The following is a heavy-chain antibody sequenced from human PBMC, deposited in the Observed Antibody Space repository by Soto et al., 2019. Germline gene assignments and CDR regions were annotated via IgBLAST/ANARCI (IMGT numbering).Heavy chain of an antibody. Sequence: PGGSLRLSCAASGFTFSDYYMSWIRQAPGKGLEWCSYISSSSSYTNYADSVKGRFTISRDNAKNSLYLQMNSLRAEDTAVYYCARDPSCPGESGYYQCYFDYWVQGTLVTVSS. J-gene: IGHJ4*02. CDR2: ISSSSSYT. CDR1: GFTFSDYY. CDR3: ARDPSCPGESGYYQCYFDY. V-gene: IGHV3-11*06. D-gene: IGHD3-22*01.